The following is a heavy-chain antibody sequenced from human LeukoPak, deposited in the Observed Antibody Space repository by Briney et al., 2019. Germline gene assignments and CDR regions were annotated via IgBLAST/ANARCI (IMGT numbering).Heavy chain of an antibody. CDR1: GDSIITDC. CDR2: FCTSGIS. CDR3: ARDALGMSGVWYFDL. J-gene: IGHJ2*01. Sequence: SEPLSLTCAVSGDSIITDCWTWIRQPAGKGLEWIGRFCTSGISNYNPSLESRVTMSLDTSKKLFSLNLTSVNAADTAVYYCARDALGMSGVWYFDLWGRGTLVTVSS. D-gene: IGHD7-27*01. V-gene: IGHV4-4*07.